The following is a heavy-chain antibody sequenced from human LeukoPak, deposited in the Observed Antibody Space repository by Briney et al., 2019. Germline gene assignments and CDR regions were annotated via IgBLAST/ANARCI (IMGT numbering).Heavy chain of an antibody. D-gene: IGHD7-27*01. Sequence: SETLSLTCTVSGGSISSYYWSWIQQPPGKGLEWIGYIYYSGSTNYNPSLKSRVTISVDTSKNQFSLKLSSVTAADTAVYYCARLTALGDYWGQGTLVTVSS. CDR1: GGSISSYY. CDR3: ARLTALGDY. V-gene: IGHV4-59*12. CDR2: IYYSGST. J-gene: IGHJ4*02.